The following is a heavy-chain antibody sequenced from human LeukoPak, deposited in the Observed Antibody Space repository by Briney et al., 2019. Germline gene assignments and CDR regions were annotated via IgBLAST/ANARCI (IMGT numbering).Heavy chain of an antibody. CDR1: GVSISSSSYC. V-gene: IGHV4-39*01. CDR3: ARTENYIPEDCFDP. J-gene: IGHJ5*02. D-gene: IGHD5-24*01. CDR2: ICYSGST. Sequence: PSETLSLACTVSGVSISSSSYCWGWIRQPPGKGLEWIGSICYSGSTFYNPSLKSRVTLSVDTSKNQFSLELSSVTAADTALYYCARTENYIPEDCFDPWGQGTLVTVSS.